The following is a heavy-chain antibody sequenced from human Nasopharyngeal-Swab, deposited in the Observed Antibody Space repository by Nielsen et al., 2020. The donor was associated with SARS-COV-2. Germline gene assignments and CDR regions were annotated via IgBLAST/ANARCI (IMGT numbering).Heavy chain of an antibody. Sequence: SETLSLTCIVSGGSISSGDYYWSWIRQHPGKGLEWIGYIYYSGSTYYNPSLKSRVTISVDTSKNQFSLKLSSVTAADTAVYYCARDNYYGSGSAFDIWGQGTRVTVSS. CDR3: ARDNYYGSGSAFDI. J-gene: IGHJ3*02. V-gene: IGHV4-31*03. D-gene: IGHD3-10*01. CDR2: IYYSGST. CDR1: GGSISSGDYY.